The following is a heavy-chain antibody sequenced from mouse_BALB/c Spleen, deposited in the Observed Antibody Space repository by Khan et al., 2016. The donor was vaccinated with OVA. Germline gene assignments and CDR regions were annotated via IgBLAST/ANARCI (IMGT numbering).Heavy chain of an antibody. CDR1: GYSFTSYW. CDR3: ARGTTTSYWYFDV. CDR2: IHPSDSET. D-gene: IGHD1-1*01. Sequence: QVQLQQPGAELVRPGTSVKLSCKASGYSFTSYWMNWVKQRPGQGLEWIGIIHPSDSETKLNQKFKDKATLTVDKSSSTAYMQLRSPTSEVSAVYYCARGTTTSYWYFDVWGAGITVTVSS. J-gene: IGHJ1*01. V-gene: IGHV1-61*01.